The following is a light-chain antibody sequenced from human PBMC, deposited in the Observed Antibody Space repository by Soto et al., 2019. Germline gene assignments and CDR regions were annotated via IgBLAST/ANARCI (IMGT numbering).Light chain of an antibody. CDR2: KAS. Sequence: DIQMTQSPSTLSASVGDRVTITCRASQSISDWLAWYQQKPGKAPKLLIYKASSLETGVPSRFSGSGSGTEVPLTLSSLQPDDFATYYCQHYGGYPYPFGLGTKLEI. V-gene: IGKV1-5*03. CDR1: QSISDW. CDR3: QHYGGYPYP. J-gene: IGKJ2*01.